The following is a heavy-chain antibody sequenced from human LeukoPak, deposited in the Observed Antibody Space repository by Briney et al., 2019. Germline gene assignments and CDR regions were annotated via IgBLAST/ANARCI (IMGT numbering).Heavy chain of an antibody. J-gene: IGHJ4*02. Sequence: PSETLSLTCTVSGGSISSYYWSWIRQPPGKGLEWIGYIYYSGSTNYNPSLKSRVTISVDTSKNQFSLKLSSVTAADTAVYYCASLRADYYDSSGYYHLTYFDYWGQGTLVTVS. CDR3: ASLRADYYDSSGYYHLTYFDY. D-gene: IGHD3-22*01. CDR1: GGSISSYY. CDR2: IYYSGST. V-gene: IGHV4-59*08.